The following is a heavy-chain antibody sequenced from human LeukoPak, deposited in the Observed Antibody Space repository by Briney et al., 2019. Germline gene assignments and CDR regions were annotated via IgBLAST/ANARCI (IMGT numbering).Heavy chain of an antibody. Sequence: GGSLRLSCAASGFTFSSYSMNWVRQAPGKGLEWVSSISSSSSYIYYADSVKGRFTISRDNAKNSLYLQMNSLRAEDTAVYYCARALISDGNSYHGMDVWGQGTTVTASS. CDR3: ARALISDGNSYHGMDV. CDR1: GFTFSSYS. CDR2: ISSSSSYI. D-gene: IGHD2-21*02. J-gene: IGHJ6*02. V-gene: IGHV3-21*01.